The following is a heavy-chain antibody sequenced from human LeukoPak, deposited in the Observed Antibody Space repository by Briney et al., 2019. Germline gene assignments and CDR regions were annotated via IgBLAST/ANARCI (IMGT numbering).Heavy chain of an antibody. Sequence: ASVKVSRKASGYTFTIYDITWVRQATGQGLEWMGWMNPNSGDTAYAQKFQGRVAMTRDTSISTAYMELSSLSSEDTAVYYCARGLGDYYDTSDFYYAVAAHWGQGTLVTVSS. V-gene: IGHV1-8*01. D-gene: IGHD3-22*01. CDR2: MNPNSGDT. J-gene: IGHJ4*02. CDR1: GYTFTIYD. CDR3: ARGLGDYYDTSDFYYAVAAH.